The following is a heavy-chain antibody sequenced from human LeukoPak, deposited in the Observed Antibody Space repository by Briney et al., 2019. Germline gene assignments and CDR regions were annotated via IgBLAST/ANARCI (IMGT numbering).Heavy chain of an antibody. CDR3: ARGSDPQDLMTGYIGDYMDV. D-gene: IGHD3-9*01. CDR2: ISSYPTYI. J-gene: IGHJ6*03. V-gene: IGHV3-21*01. Sequence: PGGSLRLSCAVSGFPFSSYSMNWVRQAPGKGLEWVSSISSYPTYIYYADSVKGRFTVSRDNAKNSLYLQMNSLRAEDTAVYYCARGSDPQDLMTGYIGDYMDVWGKGTTVTVSS. CDR1: GFPFSSYS.